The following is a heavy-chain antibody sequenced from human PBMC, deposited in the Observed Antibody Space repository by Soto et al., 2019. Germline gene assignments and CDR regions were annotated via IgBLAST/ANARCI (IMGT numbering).Heavy chain of an antibody. V-gene: IGHV1-69*13. CDR2: IIPMFGST. Sequence: ASVKVSCKASGGTFRNYDISWLRQAPGQGLEWMGGIIPMFGSTTYAQKFQGRVTITADESTSTAYVEMNSLRAEDTAVYYCAKDPGTYCGGDCSPDVVAWVDVWGQGTTVTVSS. CDR1: GGTFRNYD. CDR3: AKDPGTYCGGDCSPDVVAWVDV. J-gene: IGHJ6*02. D-gene: IGHD2-21*02.